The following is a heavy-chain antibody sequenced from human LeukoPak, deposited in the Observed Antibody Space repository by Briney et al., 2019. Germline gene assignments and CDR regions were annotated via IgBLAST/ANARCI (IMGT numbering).Heavy chain of an antibody. Sequence: GGSLRLSCAASGFIFDSYSMNWVRQAPGKGLEWVSYISSGGTLINYADSVRGRFAISRDDANNSLFLQMNSLRAEDTAVYYCARDFKPYDSSGYGDAFDIWGQGTMVTVSS. D-gene: IGHD3-22*01. J-gene: IGHJ3*02. CDR3: ARDFKPYDSSGYGDAFDI. CDR2: ISSGGTLI. V-gene: IGHV3-21*05. CDR1: GFIFDSYS.